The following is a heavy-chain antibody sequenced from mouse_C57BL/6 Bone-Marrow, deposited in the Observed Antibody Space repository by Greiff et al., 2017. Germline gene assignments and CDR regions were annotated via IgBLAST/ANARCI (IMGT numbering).Heavy chain of an antibody. CDR1: GFSLTSYA. CDR2: LWTGGGS. Sequence: QVQLPESGPGLVAPSQSLSITCNVSGFSLTSYAIRWVRQPPGQGLAWLGVLWTGGGSNYNSALKSRLSISKYNSKGQVFLRRNSPQTDDTDRCDCARVAQANLIAYGGQGTLVTVSA. D-gene: IGHD3-2*02. CDR3: ARVAQANLIAY. V-gene: IGHV2-9-1*01. J-gene: IGHJ3*01.